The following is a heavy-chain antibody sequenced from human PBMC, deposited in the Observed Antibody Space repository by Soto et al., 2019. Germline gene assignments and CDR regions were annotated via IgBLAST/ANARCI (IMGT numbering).Heavy chain of an antibody. V-gene: IGHV1-2*02. CDR3: AREPATAKPEGVDF. CDR2: INPNSGGT. CDR1: GYTFSDYY. J-gene: IGHJ4*02. Sequence: ASVKVSCKASGYTFSDYYIHWVRQAPGQGLEWMGWINPNSGGTKYAPKFQGGVTMTRDTSITTAYMELSRLGSGDTAVYYCAREPATAKPEGVDFWGQGTPVTVSS. D-gene: IGHD1-1*01.